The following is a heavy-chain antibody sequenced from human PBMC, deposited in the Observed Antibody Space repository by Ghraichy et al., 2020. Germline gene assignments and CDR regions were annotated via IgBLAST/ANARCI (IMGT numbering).Heavy chain of an antibody. Sequence: SCAASGFTFSSNAMSWVRQAPGKGPEWVSSSNADGTTKYADSVKGRFTISRDNSKNTLYLQMNSLRAEDTALYYCAKDLYYYASDYWGQGTLVTVSS. J-gene: IGHJ4*02. V-gene: IGHV3-23*01. CDR2: SNADGTT. D-gene: IGHD3-10*01. CDR3: AKDLYYYASDY. CDR1: GFTFSSNA.